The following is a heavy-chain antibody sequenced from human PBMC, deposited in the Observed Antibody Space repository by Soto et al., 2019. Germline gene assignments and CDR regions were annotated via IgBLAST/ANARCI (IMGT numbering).Heavy chain of an antibody. D-gene: IGHD2-2*01. CDR1: GFTFSSYG. J-gene: IGHJ5*02. V-gene: IGHV3-33*01. CDR2: IWYDGSNK. Sequence: QVQLVESGGGVVQPGRSLRLSCAASGFTFSSYGMHWVRQAPGKGLEWVAVIWYDGSNKYYADSVKGRFTISRDNSKNTLYLQMNSLRAEDTAVYYCARDLVSRYCSSTSCPTGGDWFDPWGQGTLVTVSS. CDR3: ARDLVSRYCSSTSCPTGGDWFDP.